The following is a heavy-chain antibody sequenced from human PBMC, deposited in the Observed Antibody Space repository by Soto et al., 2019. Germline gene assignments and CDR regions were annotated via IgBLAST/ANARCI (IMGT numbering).Heavy chain of an antibody. CDR2: IYYSGST. J-gene: IGHJ4*02. CDR3: ARVRNSYGPYFDY. V-gene: IGHV4-30-2*01. D-gene: IGHD5-18*01. CDR1: GGSISSGGYS. Sequence: QLQLQESGSGLVKPSQTLSLTCAVSGGSISSGGYSWSWIRQPPGKGLEWIGYIYYSGSTYYNPSLQSRVTVSVDRSKNQFSLKLSSVTAADTAVYYCARVRNSYGPYFDYWGQGTLVTVSS.